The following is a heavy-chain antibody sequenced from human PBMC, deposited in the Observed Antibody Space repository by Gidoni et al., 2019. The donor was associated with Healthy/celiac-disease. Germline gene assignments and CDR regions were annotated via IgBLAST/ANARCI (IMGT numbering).Heavy chain of an antibody. CDR3: ARDLEGITIFGVVMDAFDI. CDR2: ISAYNGNT. CDR1: GYTFTSYG. J-gene: IGHJ3*02. D-gene: IGHD3-3*01. Sequence: QVQLVQSGAEVKKPAASVKVSCKASGYTFTSYGISWVRQAPGKGLEWMGWISAYNGNTNYAQKLQGRVTMTTDTSTSTAYMELRSLRSDDTAVYYCARDLEGITIFGVVMDAFDIWGQGTMVTVSS. V-gene: IGHV1-18*01.